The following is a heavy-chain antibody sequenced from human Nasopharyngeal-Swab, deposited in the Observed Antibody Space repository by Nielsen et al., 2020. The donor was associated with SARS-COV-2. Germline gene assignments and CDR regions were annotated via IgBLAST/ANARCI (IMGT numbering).Heavy chain of an antibody. Sequence: GGSLRLSCAASGFTFSSYAVHWVRQAPGKGLEWVAVISYDGSNKYYADSVKGRFTISRDNSKNTLYLQMDSLRAEDTAVYYCARGRYCSTTSCYAAYYYTTWTSGTKGPWSPSP. J-gene: IGHJ6*03. V-gene: IGHV3-30-3*01. D-gene: IGHD2-2*01. CDR1: GFTFSSYA. CDR3: ARGRYCSTTSCYAAYYYTTWTS. CDR2: ISYDGSNK.